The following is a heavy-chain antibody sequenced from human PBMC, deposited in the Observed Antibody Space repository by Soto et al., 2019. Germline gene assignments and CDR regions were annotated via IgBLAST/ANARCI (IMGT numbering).Heavy chain of an antibody. V-gene: IGHV1-69*02. D-gene: IGHD2-2*01. Sequence: SVKVSCKASGGTFSSYTISWVRQAPGQGLEWMGRIIPILGIANYAQKFQGRVTITADKSTSTAYMELSSLRSEDTAVYYCAIDIVVVPAAKKFVNYLGQGTLVTGS. CDR2: IIPILGIA. J-gene: IGHJ4*02. CDR1: GGTFSSYT. CDR3: AIDIVVVPAAKKFVNY.